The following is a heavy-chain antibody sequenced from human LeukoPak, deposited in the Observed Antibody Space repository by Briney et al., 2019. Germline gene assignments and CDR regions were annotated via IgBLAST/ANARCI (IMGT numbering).Heavy chain of an antibody. CDR1: GYTFTSYG. CDR2: ISAYNGNT. Sequence: ASVKVSCKASGYTFTSYGISWVRRAPGQGLEWMGWISAYNGNTNYAQKLQGRVTMTTDTSTSTAYMELRSLRSDDTAVYYCARQYSSSWYLSLVVTAIGGRGYMDVWGKGTTVTVSS. J-gene: IGHJ6*03. V-gene: IGHV1-18*01. CDR3: ARQYSSSWYLSLVVTAIGGRGYMDV. D-gene: IGHD6-13*01.